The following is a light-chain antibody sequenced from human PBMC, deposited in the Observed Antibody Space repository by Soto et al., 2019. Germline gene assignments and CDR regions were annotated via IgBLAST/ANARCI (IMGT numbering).Light chain of an antibody. V-gene: IGKV3-20*01. J-gene: IGKJ2*01. CDR3: QQYGSSPYT. CDR2: GAS. Sequence: EIVLTQSPGTLSLSPGERATLSCRASQSVSSSYLAWNQQKPCQAPRLLIYGASIRATGIPERFSGSGSGTDFTLTISRLEPEDFAVYYCQQYGSSPYTFGQGTKLEIK. CDR1: QSVSSSY.